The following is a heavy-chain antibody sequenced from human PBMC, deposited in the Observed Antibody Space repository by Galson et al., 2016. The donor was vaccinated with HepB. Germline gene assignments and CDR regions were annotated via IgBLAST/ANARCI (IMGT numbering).Heavy chain of an antibody. CDR1: GYRFTSFW. J-gene: IGHJ5*02. D-gene: IGHD3-9*01. V-gene: IGHV5-51*01. CDR2: IYPRDSDV. CDR3: ARHFEGYPGWFDP. Sequence: QSGAEVKKPGESLKISCKGSGYRFTSFWIGWVRQMPGKGLEWMGIIYPRDSDVRYSPSFQGQVTISADKSISTAYLQWSSLKASDTAIYYCARHFEGYPGWFDPWGQGTLVTVSS.